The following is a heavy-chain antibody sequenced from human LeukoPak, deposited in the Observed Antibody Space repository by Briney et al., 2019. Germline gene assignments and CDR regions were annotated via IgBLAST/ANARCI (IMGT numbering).Heavy chain of an antibody. V-gene: IGHV4-61*01. J-gene: IGHJ3*02. D-gene: IGHD5-24*01. Sequence: SETLSLTCTVSGGSVRSGSYYWSWIRQPPGKGLEWIGYIYYSGSTNYNPSLRSRVTISVDTSKNQFSLKLTSVTAADTAVYYCARDQPRDSPYGAFDIWGQGTMVTVSS. CDR2: IYYSGST. CDR3: ARDQPRDSPYGAFDI. CDR1: GGSVRSGSYY.